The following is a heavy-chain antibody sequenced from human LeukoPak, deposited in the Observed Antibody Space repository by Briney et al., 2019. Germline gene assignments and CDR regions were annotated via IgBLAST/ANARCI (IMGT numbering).Heavy chain of an antibody. D-gene: IGHD6-13*01. J-gene: IGHJ3*01. CDR2: TTGGGGTT. V-gene: IGHV3-23*01. CDR1: EFTFSNYA. Sequence: PGGSLRLSCTASEFTFSNYAMSWVRQAPGKGLERVSSTTGGGGTTFYADSVKGRFTISRDYSKNTLYLQMNSLRAEDTAVYYCAKGRLGKQPYDGFDVWGQGTMVTVSS. CDR3: AKGRLGKQPYDGFDV.